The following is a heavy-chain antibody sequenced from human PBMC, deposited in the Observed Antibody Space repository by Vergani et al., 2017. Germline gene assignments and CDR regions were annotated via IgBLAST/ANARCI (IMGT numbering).Heavy chain of an antibody. J-gene: IGHJ5*02. CDR1: GYSISSGYY. Sequence: QVQLQESGPGLVKPSETLSLTCAVSGYSISSGYYWGWIRQPPGKGLEWIGSIYHSGSTYYNPSLKSRVTISVDTSKNQFSLKLSSVTAADTAVYYCARRTYYYDSSGPFDPWGQGTLVTVSS. CDR2: IYHSGST. V-gene: IGHV4-38-2*01. D-gene: IGHD3-22*01. CDR3: ARRTYYYDSSGPFDP.